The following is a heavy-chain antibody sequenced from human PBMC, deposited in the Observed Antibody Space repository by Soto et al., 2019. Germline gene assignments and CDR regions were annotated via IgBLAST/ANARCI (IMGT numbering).Heavy chain of an antibody. V-gene: IGHV4-30-4*01. CDR2: IYYSGST. Sequence: QVQLQESGPGLVKPSQTLSLTCTVSGGSISSGDYYWSWIRQPPGKGLEWIGYIYYSGSTYYNPSLNSRVTISVDTSKNQISLNLSSVTPADTAVYYCSREEGLPSTGYGMDVWGQGTTVTVPS. J-gene: IGHJ6*02. CDR1: GGSISSGDYY. CDR3: SREEGLPSTGYGMDV.